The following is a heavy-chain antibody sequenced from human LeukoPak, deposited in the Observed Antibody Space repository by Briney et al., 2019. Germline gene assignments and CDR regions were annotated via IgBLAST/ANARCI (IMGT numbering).Heavy chain of an antibody. Sequence: SETLSLTCVVSGGSVSGYYWGWIRQPPGRGLEWIGYIYYSGSTNYNPSLKSRVTISVDTSKSQFSLKLSSVTAADTAVYYCARGSYDFWSGYHTRPPGDGPWYFDLWGRGTLVTVSS. CDR2: IYYSGST. CDR3: ARGSYDFWSGYHTRPPGDGPWYFDL. CDR1: GGSVSGYY. V-gene: IGHV4-59*02. D-gene: IGHD3-3*01. J-gene: IGHJ2*01.